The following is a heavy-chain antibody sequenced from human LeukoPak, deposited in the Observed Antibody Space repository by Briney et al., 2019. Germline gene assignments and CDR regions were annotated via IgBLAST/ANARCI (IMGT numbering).Heavy chain of an antibody. D-gene: IGHD5-12*01. Sequence: PSETLSLTCAVYGGSFSGSYWSWIRQPPGKGLKWIGEINHSGSTNYNPSLKSRVTISVDTSKNQFSLKLSSVTAADTAVYYCGVNKYGGSSDAFDIWGQGTMVTVSS. CDR2: INHSGST. V-gene: IGHV4-34*01. J-gene: IGHJ3*02. CDR3: GVNKYGGSSDAFDI. CDR1: GGSFSGSY.